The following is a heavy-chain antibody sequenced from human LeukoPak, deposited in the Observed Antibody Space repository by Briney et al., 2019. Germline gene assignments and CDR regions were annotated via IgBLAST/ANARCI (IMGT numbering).Heavy chain of an antibody. V-gene: IGHV1-46*01. CDR1: GYTFTSYD. J-gene: IGHJ4*02. Sequence: ASVKVSCKASGYTFTSYDINWVRQATGQGLEWMGIINPSGGSTSYAQKFQGRVTMTRDTSTSTVYMELSSLRSEDTAVYYCARDQGDYGEFDYWGQGTLVTVSS. CDR3: ARDQGDYGEFDY. D-gene: IGHD4-17*01. CDR2: INPSGGST.